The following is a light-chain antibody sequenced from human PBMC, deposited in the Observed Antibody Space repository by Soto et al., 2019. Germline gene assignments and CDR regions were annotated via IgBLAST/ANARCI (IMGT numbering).Light chain of an antibody. J-gene: IGLJ1*01. CDR1: ISNIGAGYD. CDR3: QSYDSSLSSYV. CDR2: GNS. V-gene: IGLV1-40*01. Sequence: SFLSQPPSVCGAPGQSSTIACTGSISNIGAGYDVHWYQQLPGTAPKLLIYGNSNRPSGVPDRFSGSKSGTSASLAITGLQAEDEADYYCQSYDSSLSSYVFGTGTKV.